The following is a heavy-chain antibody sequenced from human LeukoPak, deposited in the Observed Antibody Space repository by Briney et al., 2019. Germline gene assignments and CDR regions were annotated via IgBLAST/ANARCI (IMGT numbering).Heavy chain of an antibody. Sequence: EASVKVSCKASGYTFTSYGISWVRQAPGQGLEWMGWISAYNGNTNYAQKLQGSVTMTTDTSTSTAYMELRSLRSDDTAVYYCARDSTTMVRGVIAAWFDPWGQGTLVTVSS. D-gene: IGHD3-10*01. CDR3: ARDSTTMVRGVIAAWFDP. CDR2: ISAYNGNT. V-gene: IGHV1-18*04. CDR1: GYTFTSYG. J-gene: IGHJ5*02.